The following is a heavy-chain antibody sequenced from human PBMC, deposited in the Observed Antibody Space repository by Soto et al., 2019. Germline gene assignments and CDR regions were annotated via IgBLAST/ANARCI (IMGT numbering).Heavy chain of an antibody. CDR2: ISYDESNK. CDR3: PRVRGRSWDEGAFDF. V-gene: IGHV3-30-3*01. J-gene: IGHJ3*01. Sequence: QVQLVESGGGVVQPGRSLRLSCAASGFTFGRYSMHWVRQAPGKVLEWVALISYDESNKYDADSVKGRFTISRDNSKNTLYKQMISLRAEDTALYYCPRVRGRSWDEGAFDFGGQGTMVTVAA. CDR1: GFTFGRYS. D-gene: IGHD6-13*01.